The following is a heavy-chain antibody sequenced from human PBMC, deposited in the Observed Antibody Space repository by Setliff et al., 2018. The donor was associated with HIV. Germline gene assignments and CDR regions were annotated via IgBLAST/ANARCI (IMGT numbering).Heavy chain of an antibody. D-gene: IGHD3-10*01. CDR3: ARYYYGSQTMLDY. Sequence: SETLSLTCTVSGGSISSGDYYWSWIRQPPGKGLEWIGYIYYSGSTYYNPSLKSRVTISVDTSKNQFSLKLSSVTAADTAVCYCARYYYGSQTMLDYWGQGTLVTVSS. J-gene: IGHJ4*02. CDR1: GGSISSGDYY. V-gene: IGHV4-30-4*08. CDR2: IYYSGST.